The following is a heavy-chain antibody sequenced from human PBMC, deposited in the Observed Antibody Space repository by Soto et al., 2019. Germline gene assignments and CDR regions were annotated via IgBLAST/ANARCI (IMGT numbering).Heavy chain of an antibody. Sequence: GGSLRLSCAASGFTFSSYAMRWVRRAPGKGLEWVSAISGSGGSTYYADSVKGRFTISRDNSKNTLYLQMNSLRAEDTAVYYCAKDGSDTAMVTFYHYYYYGMDVWGQGTTVTV. CDR3: AKDGSDTAMVTFYHYYYYGMDV. J-gene: IGHJ6*02. V-gene: IGHV3-23*01. CDR1: GFTFSSYA. CDR2: ISGSGGST. D-gene: IGHD5-18*01.